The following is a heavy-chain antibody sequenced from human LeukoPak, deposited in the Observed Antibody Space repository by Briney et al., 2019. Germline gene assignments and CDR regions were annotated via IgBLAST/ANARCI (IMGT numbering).Heavy chain of an antibody. CDR1: GFTFSSYA. CDR2: ISGSGGST. J-gene: IGHJ4*02. Sequence: GGSLRLSCAASGFTFSSYAMSWVRQAPGKGLEWVSAISGSGGSTYYADSVKGRFTISRDNANNSLYLQMNSLRAEDTALYYCARGVYQFDYWGQGTLVTVSS. CDR3: ARGVYQFDY. V-gene: IGHV3-23*01. D-gene: IGHD3-16*02.